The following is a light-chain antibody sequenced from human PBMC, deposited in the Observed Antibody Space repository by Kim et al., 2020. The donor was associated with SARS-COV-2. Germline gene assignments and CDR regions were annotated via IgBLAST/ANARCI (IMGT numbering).Light chain of an antibody. CDR1: SLRSYY. CDR2: GKN. Sequence: ACGRTVRIPCQSDSLRSYYASWYQQKPGQAPVLVIYGKNNRPSGIPDRFSGSSSGNTASLTITGAQAEDEADYYCNSRDSSGNHVVFGGGTQLTVL. V-gene: IGLV3-19*01. CDR3: NSRDSSGNHVV. J-gene: IGLJ2*01.